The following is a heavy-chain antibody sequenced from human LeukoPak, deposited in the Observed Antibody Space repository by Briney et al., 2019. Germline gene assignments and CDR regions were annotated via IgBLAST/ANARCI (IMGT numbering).Heavy chain of an antibody. CDR1: GFTFSSYA. CDR3: ARVRANVPLDY. Sequence: GGSLRLSCAASGFTFSSYAMHWVRQAPGKGLEWVAVISYDGSNKYYADSVKGRFTISRDNSKNTLYLQMNSLRAEDTAVYYCARVRANVPLDYWGQGTLVTVSS. V-gene: IGHV3-30*04. CDR2: ISYDGSNK. J-gene: IGHJ4*02. D-gene: IGHD3-10*01.